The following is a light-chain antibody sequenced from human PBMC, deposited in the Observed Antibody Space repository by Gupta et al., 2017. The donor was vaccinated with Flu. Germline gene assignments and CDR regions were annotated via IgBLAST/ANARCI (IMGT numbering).Light chain of an antibody. J-gene: IGLJ3*02. V-gene: IGLV2-14*01. CDR2: EVN. CDR3: SSYTTSSTWV. Sequence: QSALTPPSSVSGSPGQSITISCTGTSSDVGGYDHVSWYQQHPGKAPKLMIFEVNNRPSGLSNRFSGSKSGNTASLTISGLQAEDEADYYCSSYTTSSTWVFGGGTKVTVL. CDR1: SSDVGGYDH.